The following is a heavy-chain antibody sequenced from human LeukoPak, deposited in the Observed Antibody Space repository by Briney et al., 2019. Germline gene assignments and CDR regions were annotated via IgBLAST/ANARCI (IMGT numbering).Heavy chain of an antibody. D-gene: IGHD5-12*01. Sequence: SETLSLTCAVYGGPFSTYYWSWIRQPPGKGLEWIGEITHAGRISYNPSLKSRVTISIDTTKNQFSLTLTSVTAADTAVYFCAPIIGGYSDFAYWGQGTLVTVSS. CDR3: APIIGGYSDFAY. CDR2: ITHAGRI. V-gene: IGHV4-34*01. CDR1: GGPFSTYY. J-gene: IGHJ4*03.